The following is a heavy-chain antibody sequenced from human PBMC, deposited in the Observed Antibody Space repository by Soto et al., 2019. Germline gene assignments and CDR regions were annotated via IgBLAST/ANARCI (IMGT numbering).Heavy chain of an antibody. V-gene: IGHV5-10-1*01. J-gene: IGHJ5*02. CDR1: GYSFTSYW. CDR2: IDPSDSYT. CDR3: ARHPIVVVPAAIGPGFDP. Sequence: GESLKISCKGSGYSFTSYWISWVRQMPGKGLEWMGRIDPSDSYTNYSPSFQAHVTISADKSISTAYLQWSSLKASDTAMYYCARHPIVVVPAAIGPGFDPWGQGTLVTVSS. D-gene: IGHD2-2*01.